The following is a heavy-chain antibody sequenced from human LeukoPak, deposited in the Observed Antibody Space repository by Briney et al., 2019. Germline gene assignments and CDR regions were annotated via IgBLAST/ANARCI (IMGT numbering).Heavy chain of an antibody. CDR1: GFTFSSYW. CDR2: ISYDGSNK. Sequence: PGGSLRLSCAASGFTFSSYWMSWVRQAPGKGLEWVAVISYDGSNKYYADSVKGRFTISRDNSKNTLYLQMNSLRAEDTAVYYCAKVLYGPRTFDYWGQGTLVTVSS. D-gene: IGHD4-17*01. J-gene: IGHJ4*02. CDR3: AKVLYGPRTFDY. V-gene: IGHV3-30*18.